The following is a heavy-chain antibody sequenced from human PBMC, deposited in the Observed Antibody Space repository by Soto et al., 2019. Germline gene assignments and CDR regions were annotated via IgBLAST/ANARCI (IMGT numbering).Heavy chain of an antibody. J-gene: IGHJ4*02. Sequence: VQLVESGGGVVQPGTSLRLSCTASRFSFHSYGMHWVRQAPGTGLEWVAVISYDGSKKYYADSVKGRFTISRDNSKNTPYLKMDSLRPEDTAGYHCTTVTAVGARWCGLQPLGPLDYWGKGALGTVAS. CDR1: RFSFHSYG. D-gene: IGHD3-10*01. V-gene: IGHV3-30*03. CDR2: ISYDGSKK. CDR3: TTVTAVGARWCGLQPLGPLDY.